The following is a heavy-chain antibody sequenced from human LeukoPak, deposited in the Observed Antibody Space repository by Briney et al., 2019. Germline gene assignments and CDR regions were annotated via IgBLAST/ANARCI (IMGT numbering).Heavy chain of an antibody. Sequence: PGGSLRLSCAASGFTVSSNYMSWVRQAPGKGLEWVSVIYSGGSTYYADSVKGRFTISRDNSKNTLYLQMNSLRAEDTAVYYCAATSDVLLWFGESYYMDVWGKGTTVTISS. D-gene: IGHD3-10*01. J-gene: IGHJ6*03. CDR2: IYSGGST. CDR1: GFTVSSNY. V-gene: IGHV3-66*01. CDR3: AATSDVLLWFGESYYMDV.